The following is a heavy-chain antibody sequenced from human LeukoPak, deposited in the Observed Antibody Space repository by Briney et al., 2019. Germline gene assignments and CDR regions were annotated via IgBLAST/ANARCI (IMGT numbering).Heavy chain of an antibody. CDR3: ARDGDFEKPFFDY. Sequence: QPGGSLRLSCAASGFTFSTYGMNWVRQALGKGLEWVAVIWYDGSKKYYADSVKGRFTISRDNSKNTLYLQMNSLRAEDTAVYYCARDGDFEKPFFDYWGQGTLVTVSS. CDR2: IWYDGSKK. D-gene: IGHD4-17*01. CDR1: GFTFSTYG. V-gene: IGHV3-33*01. J-gene: IGHJ4*02.